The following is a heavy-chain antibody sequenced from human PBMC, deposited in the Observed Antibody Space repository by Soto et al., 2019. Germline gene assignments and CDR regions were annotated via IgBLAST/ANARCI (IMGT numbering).Heavy chain of an antibody. D-gene: IGHD4-4*01. V-gene: IGHV1-18*01. CDR2: ISAYNGNT. CDR3: ARDYGRVAVSTPLDY. CDR1: GYTFTSYG. Sequence: ASVKVSCKASGYTFTSYGISWVRQAPGQGLEWMGWISAYNGNTNYAQKLQGRVTMTTDTSTSTAYMELRSLRSDDTAVYYCARDYGRVAVSTPLDYGGQATLVTVSS. J-gene: IGHJ4*02.